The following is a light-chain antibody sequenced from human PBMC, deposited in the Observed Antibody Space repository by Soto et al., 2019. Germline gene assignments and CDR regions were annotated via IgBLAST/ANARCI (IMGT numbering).Light chain of an antibody. CDR2: GAS. V-gene: IGKV3-20*01. CDR1: QSISSY. Sequence: VLTQSPGILSLSPGERATLSCRASQSISSYVAWYQQKPGQAPRLLIYGASTRADGIADRFSGSGSGTDFTLSIRRLEPEDFAVYYCQQYGRSPRTFGQGTKVDIK. J-gene: IGKJ1*01. CDR3: QQYGRSPRT.